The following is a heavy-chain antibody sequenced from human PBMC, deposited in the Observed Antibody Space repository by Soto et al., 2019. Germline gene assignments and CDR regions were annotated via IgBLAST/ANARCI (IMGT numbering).Heavy chain of an antibody. V-gene: IGHV4-34*01. CDR1: GGSFSGYY. CDR3: ARQDIVLNGHYFDY. D-gene: IGHD2-8*02. CDR2: IDHSGST. Sequence: QVQLQQWGAGLLKPSETLSLTCAVYGGSFSGYYWSWIRQPPGKGLEWIGEIDHSGSTNYNPALKSRVTISVDTSKNQFSLKLSSVTAADTAVYYCARQDIVLNGHYFDYWAQGTLVTVSS. J-gene: IGHJ4*02.